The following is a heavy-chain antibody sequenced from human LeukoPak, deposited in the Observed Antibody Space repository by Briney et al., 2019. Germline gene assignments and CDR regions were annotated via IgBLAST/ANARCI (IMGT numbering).Heavy chain of an antibody. J-gene: IGHJ4*02. CDR2: LSAYNGNT. D-gene: IGHD1-26*01. CDR1: GYTFNGYY. Sequence: ASVKVSCKASGYTFNGYYMHWVRQAPGQGLEWMGWLSAYNGNTNYAQKLQGRVTMTTDTSTSTAYMELRSLRSDDTAVYYCARVALVGAIDPRDYWGQGTLVTVSS. CDR3: ARVALVGAIDPRDY. V-gene: IGHV1-18*04.